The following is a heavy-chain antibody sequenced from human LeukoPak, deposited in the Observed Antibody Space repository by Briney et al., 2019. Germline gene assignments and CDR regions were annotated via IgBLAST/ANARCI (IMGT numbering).Heavy chain of an antibody. J-gene: IGHJ4*02. CDR2: IRYDGSNK. D-gene: IGHD2-2*01. V-gene: IGHV3-30*02. Sequence: GGSLRLSCAASGFTFSSYGTHWVRQAPGKGLEWVAFIRYDGSNKYYADSVKGRFTISRDNSKNTLYLQMNSLRAEDTAVYYCAKDRRYCSSTSCYPEYYFDYWGQGTLVTVPS. CDR3: AKDRRYCSSTSCYPEYYFDY. CDR1: GFTFSSYG.